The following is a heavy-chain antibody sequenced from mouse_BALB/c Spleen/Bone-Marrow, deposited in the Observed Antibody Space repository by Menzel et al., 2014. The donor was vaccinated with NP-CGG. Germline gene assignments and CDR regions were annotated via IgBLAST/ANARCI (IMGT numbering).Heavy chain of an antibody. V-gene: IGHV1-18*01. J-gene: IGHJ2*01. CDR1: GYTFTDYN. Sequence: EVQLQESGPELVKPGASVKIPCKASGYTFTDYNIDWVKQSHGKSLEWIGDINLDNGASFFYNQKFKGKATLTVDKSSGTAYMELRSLTSEDTAVYYCTRGDRYDGYYFDYWGQGTTLTVSS. D-gene: IGHD2-14*01. CDR3: TRGDRYDGYYFDY. CDR2: INLDNGASF.